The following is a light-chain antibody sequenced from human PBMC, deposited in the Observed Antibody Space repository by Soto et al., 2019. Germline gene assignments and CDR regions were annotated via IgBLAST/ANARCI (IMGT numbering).Light chain of an antibody. Sequence: EIVLTQSPGTLSLSPGERATLSCRASQSVSSSYLAWYQQKPGQAPRLLIYGASSRATGIPDRFSGSGSGTDFTLTISRLEPEDLAVYYCQEYDSSLLTFAPGPEVAI. J-gene: IGKJ3*01. V-gene: IGKV3-20*01. CDR1: QSVSSSY. CDR2: GAS. CDR3: QEYDSSLLT.